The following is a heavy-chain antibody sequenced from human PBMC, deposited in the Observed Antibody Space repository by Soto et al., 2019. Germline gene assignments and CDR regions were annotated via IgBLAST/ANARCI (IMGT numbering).Heavy chain of an antibody. CDR2: IRSKAYGGTT. D-gene: IGHD6-19*01. V-gene: IGHV3-49*03. CDR3: TREGSSGLRYRDDY. J-gene: IGHJ4*02. Sequence: GGSLRLSCTASGFTFGDYAMSWFRQAPGKGLEWVGFIRSKAYGGTTEYAASVKGRFTISRDDSKSIAYLQMNSLKTEDTAVYYCTREGSSGLRYRDDYWGQGTLVTVSS. CDR1: GFTFGDYA.